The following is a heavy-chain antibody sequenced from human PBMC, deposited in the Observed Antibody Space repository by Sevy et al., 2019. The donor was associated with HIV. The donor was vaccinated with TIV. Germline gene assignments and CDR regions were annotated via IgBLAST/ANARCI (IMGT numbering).Heavy chain of an antibody. CDR1: GFTFSSYS. CDR2: ISSSSSDI. CDR3: ARGWYDDFWSGYVIQKGQYYFDY. D-gene: IGHD3-3*01. Sequence: GGSLRLSCAASGFTFSSYSMNWVRQAPGKGLEWVSSISSSSSDIYYADSVKGRFTISRDNGKNSLYLQMNSLRAEDTAIYYCARGWYDDFWSGYVIQKGQYYFDYWGQGTLVTVSS. J-gene: IGHJ4*02. V-gene: IGHV3-21*01.